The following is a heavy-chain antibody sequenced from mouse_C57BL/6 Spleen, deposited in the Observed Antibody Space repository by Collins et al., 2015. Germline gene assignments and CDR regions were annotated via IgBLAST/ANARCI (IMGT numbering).Heavy chain of an antibody. Sequence: QVQLQQSGAELMKPGASVKISCKATGYTFSSYWIEWVKQRPGHGLEWIGEILPGSGSTNYNEKFKGKATFTADTSSNTAYMQLSSLTSEDSAVYYCASTARATVYWGQGTLVTVSA. V-gene: IGHV1-9*01. J-gene: IGHJ3*01. D-gene: IGHD3-1*01. CDR3: ASTARATVY. CDR1: GYTFSSYW. CDR2: ILPGSGST.